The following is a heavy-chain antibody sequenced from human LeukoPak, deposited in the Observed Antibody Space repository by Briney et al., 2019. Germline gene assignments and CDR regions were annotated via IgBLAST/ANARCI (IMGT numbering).Heavy chain of an antibody. CDR1: GFTLSGYA. J-gene: IGHJ4*02. CDR3: ARVRSSSYNFDY. V-gene: IGHV3-23*01. CDR2: ISGSGDTT. Sequence: GGSLRLSCAASGFTLSGYAMSWVRQAPGKGLEWVSAISGSGDTTYYADSVKGRFTISRDNAKNSLYLQMNSLRAEDTAVYYCARVRSSSYNFDYWGQGTLVTVSS. D-gene: IGHD6-6*01.